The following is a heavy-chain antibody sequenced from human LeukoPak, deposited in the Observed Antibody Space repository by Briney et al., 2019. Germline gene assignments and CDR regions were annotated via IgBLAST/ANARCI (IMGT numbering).Heavy chain of an antibody. J-gene: IGHJ5*02. CDR3: ARVRITRANWFDP. CDR2: ILSDGSST. D-gene: IGHD2-2*01. CDR1: GFTFSDYW. Sequence: GGSLRLSCAASGFTFSDYWMVWVRQAPGKGLVGVLRILSDGSSTSYADSVKGRFTISRDIAKNTLYLQMNSLRAEDTAVYYCARVRITRANWFDPWGQGTLVTVSS. V-gene: IGHV3-74*01.